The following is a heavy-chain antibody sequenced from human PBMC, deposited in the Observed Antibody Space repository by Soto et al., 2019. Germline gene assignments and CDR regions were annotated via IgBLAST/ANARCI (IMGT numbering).Heavy chain of an antibody. Sequence: EVQLLESGGGLVQPGGSLRLSCAASGFTFSFYAMSWVRQAPGKGLEWVSSISGNGGSTNYADSVKGRFTNSRDYSKNTLYLQMNSLRAEDTAVYYCAKNPRTYGDQDYFDYWGQGTLVTVSS. V-gene: IGHV3-23*01. CDR1: GFTFSFYA. D-gene: IGHD4-17*01. CDR3: AKNPRTYGDQDYFDY. CDR2: ISGNGGST. J-gene: IGHJ4*02.